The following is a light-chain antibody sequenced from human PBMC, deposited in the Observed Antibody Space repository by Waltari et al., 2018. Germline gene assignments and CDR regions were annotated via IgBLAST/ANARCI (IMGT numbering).Light chain of an antibody. V-gene: IGLV2-14*03. J-gene: IGLJ2*01. CDR3: SSYISSSTLEL. CDR1: SSAVGAYNY. CDR2: DFS. Sequence: QSALTQPASVSGSPGPSITISCTGTSSAVGAYNYVSWYQQHPGKSPKLIIFDFSNRPSGVSNRFSGSKSGNTASLTISGLQAEDEADYYCSSYISSSTLELFGGGTSLTVL.